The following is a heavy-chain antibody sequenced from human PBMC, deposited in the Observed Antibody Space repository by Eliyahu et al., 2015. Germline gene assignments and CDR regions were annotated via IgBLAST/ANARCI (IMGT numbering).Heavy chain of an antibody. V-gene: IGHV4-39*01. Sequence: QLQLQESGPGLVKPSETLSLTCTVSGGSISSSSYYGGWIRQPPGKGLEWIGSIYYSGNTYYNPSLKSRVTISVDTSKNQFSXKLSSVTAADTAVYYCARPLVIAAAGVTRDDYWGQGTLVTVSS. CDR2: IYYSGNT. D-gene: IGHD6-13*01. J-gene: IGHJ4*02. CDR3: ARPLVIAAAGVTRDDY. CDR1: GGSISSSSYY.